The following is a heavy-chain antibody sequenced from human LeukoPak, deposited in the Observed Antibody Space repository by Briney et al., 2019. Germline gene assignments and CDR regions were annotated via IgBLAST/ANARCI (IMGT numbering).Heavy chain of an antibody. V-gene: IGHV3-30*03. D-gene: IGHD5-12*01. CDR3: ARSRYSGYSAFDF. CDR1: GFTFSNYA. J-gene: IGHJ4*02. Sequence: GGSLRLSCAASGFTFSNYAMHWVRQAPGKGLEWVTIISYDGSNKYHADSVKGRFTISRDNSKNTLYLQMSSLRVEDTAVYYCARSRYSGYSAFDFWGQGTLVTVSS. CDR2: ISYDGSNK.